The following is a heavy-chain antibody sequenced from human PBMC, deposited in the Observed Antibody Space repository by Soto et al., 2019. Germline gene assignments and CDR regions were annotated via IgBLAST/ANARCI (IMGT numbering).Heavy chain of an antibody. CDR2: TYYRSKWYN. Sequence: SETLSLTCAISGDSVSSNSAAWNWIRQSPSRGLEWLGRTYYRSKWYNDYAVSVKSRITINPDTSKNQFSLQLNSVTPEDTAVYYCARDIAARQKGGWFDPWGQGTLVTSPQ. V-gene: IGHV6-1*01. J-gene: IGHJ5*02. CDR3: ARDIAARQKGGWFDP. D-gene: IGHD6-6*01. CDR1: GDSVSSNSAA.